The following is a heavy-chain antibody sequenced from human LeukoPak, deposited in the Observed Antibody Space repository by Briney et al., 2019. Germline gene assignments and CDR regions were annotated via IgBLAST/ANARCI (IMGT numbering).Heavy chain of an antibody. CDR2: MNPNSGNA. D-gene: IGHD1-26*01. Sequence: ASVKVSCKASGCTFTTYDINWVRQATGQGLEWMGWMNPNSGNAGYAQNFQGRVTITRNTSISTAYMELSSLRSEDTAVYYCARVDRTVGATTLFYNFDYWGQGTLVIVSS. V-gene: IGHV1-8*03. CDR1: GCTFTTYD. CDR3: ARVDRTVGATTLFYNFDY. J-gene: IGHJ4*02.